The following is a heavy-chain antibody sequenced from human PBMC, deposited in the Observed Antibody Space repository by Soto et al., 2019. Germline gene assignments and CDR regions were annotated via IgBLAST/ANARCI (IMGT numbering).Heavy chain of an antibody. Sequence: PSETLSLTCTVSGASISSGRSYWGWIRQHPGKGLEWIGYMFYSGSTYYHPSLKSRVNISADTSKNQFSLRLTSVTPADTAVYYCARDNGYGHFDSWGQGPLVTVSS. D-gene: IGHD5-12*01. J-gene: IGHJ4*02. CDR3: ARDNGYGHFDS. CDR2: MFYSGST. CDR1: GASISSGRSY. V-gene: IGHV4-31*03.